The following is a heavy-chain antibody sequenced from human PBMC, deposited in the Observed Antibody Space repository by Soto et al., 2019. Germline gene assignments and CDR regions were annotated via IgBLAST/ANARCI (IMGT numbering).Heavy chain of an antibody. CDR2: IIPILGIA. Sequence: ASVKVSCKASGGTFSSYTISWVRQAPGQGLEWMGRIIPILGIANYAQKFQGRVTITADKSTSTAYMELSSLRSEDTAVYYCAYYYYDSSGPSPPFGMDVWGQGTTVTVSS. D-gene: IGHD3-22*01. CDR1: GGTFSSYT. CDR3: AYYYYDSSGPSPPFGMDV. J-gene: IGHJ6*02. V-gene: IGHV1-69*02.